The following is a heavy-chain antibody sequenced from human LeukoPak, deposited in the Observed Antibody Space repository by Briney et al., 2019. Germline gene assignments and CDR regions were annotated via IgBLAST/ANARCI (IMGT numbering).Heavy chain of an antibody. CDR2: MNQDGSEI. V-gene: IGHV3-7*01. CDR3: VGGPGWVFDL. Sequence: PGGSLRLSCVGSGFTFSRYWLNWVRQAPGKGLEWVANMNQDGSEIYYLDSVKGRFTISRDNAKNSVYLQMNGLKAEDTAVYHRVGGPGWVFDLWSRGTLVTVSS. D-gene: IGHD6-19*01. CDR1: GFTFSRYW. J-gene: IGHJ2*01.